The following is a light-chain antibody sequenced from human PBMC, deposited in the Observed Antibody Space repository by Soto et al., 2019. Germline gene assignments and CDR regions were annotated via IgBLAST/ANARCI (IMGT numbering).Light chain of an antibody. J-gene: IGKJ4*01. Sequence: EIVLTQSPGTLSLSPGERATLSCRASQSISSSYLAWYQQKPGQAPRLLIYGASSRATGIPDRFSGSGSGTDFTLTISRLEPEDFAVYYCQHYDTSLIFGGGTKV. V-gene: IGKV3-20*01. CDR3: QHYDTSLI. CDR2: GAS. CDR1: QSISSSY.